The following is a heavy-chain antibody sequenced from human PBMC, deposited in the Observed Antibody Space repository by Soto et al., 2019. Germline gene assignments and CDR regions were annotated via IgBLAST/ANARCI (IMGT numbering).Heavy chain of an antibody. CDR2: IKQDGSEE. Sequence: EVQLVESGGGLVQPGGSLRLSCVDSGFTFSSYWMSWVRQAPVKGLEWVGNIKQDGSEENYADSVKGRFTISRDNAKNSMDLKMNSLRVEDTAVYYCARIAASGRGWDVWGQGTTVVVSS. V-gene: IGHV3-7*01. J-gene: IGHJ6*02. D-gene: IGHD6-13*01. CDR1: GFTFSSYW. CDR3: ARIAASGRGWDV.